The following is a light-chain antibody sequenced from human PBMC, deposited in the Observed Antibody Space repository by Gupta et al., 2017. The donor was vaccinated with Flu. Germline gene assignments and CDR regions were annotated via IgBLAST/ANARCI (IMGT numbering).Light chain of an antibody. CDR3: QVWDTNSNHHFV. J-gene: IGLJ3*02. Sequence: SYVLTQPPSVSVAPGQTASITCEGNNIGGKYVHLYHPKAGQAHVLGFVVDNGRRSRIPQGFAVSNSGDTDKTTISAVEAEEEADEDCQVWDTNSNHHFVFGGGTKMTVL. CDR1: NIGGKY. CDR2: VDN. V-gene: IGLV3-21*02.